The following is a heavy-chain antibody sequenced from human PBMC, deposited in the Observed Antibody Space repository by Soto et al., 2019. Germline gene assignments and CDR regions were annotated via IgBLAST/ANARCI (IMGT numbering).Heavy chain of an antibody. J-gene: IGHJ6*02. CDR2: IWYDGSNK. V-gene: IGHV3-33*01. CDR3: ARDEGLGVNYYAYGVDV. D-gene: IGHD3-10*01. CDR1: GFTFSSYG. Sequence: QVQLVESGGGVVQPGRSLRLSCAASGFTFSSYGMHWVRQAPGKGLEWVAVIWYDGSNKYYADSVKGRFTIFRDNTKNTLCLQMNRLRAEDKAVYYCARDEGLGVNYYAYGVDVWGQGTTVTVSS.